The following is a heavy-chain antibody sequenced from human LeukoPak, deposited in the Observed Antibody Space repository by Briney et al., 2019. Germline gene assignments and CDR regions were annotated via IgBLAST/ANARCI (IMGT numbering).Heavy chain of an antibody. V-gene: IGHV3-7*01. CDR3: ARGGRHGY. D-gene: IGHD1-26*01. CDR1: GLTLIIYW. J-gene: IGHJ4*02. CDR2: IKPDGSEK. Sequence: GGSLILSCATSGLTLIIYWMSWLRQAPGKGLEGVANIKPDGSEKHYVVSVKGRFTISRDNPKHSLYVQLNSLRAHATAVYCCARGGRHGYWGQGTLVTVSS.